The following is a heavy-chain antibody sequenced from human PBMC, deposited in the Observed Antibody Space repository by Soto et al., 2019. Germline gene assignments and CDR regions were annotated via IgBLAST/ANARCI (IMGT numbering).Heavy chain of an antibody. J-gene: IGHJ3*02. D-gene: IGHD3-22*01. CDR1: GGTFSSYA. CDR3: ARGLLELYYDISGYAGADAFDI. Sequence: QVQLVQSGAEVKKPGSSVKVSCKASGGTFSSYAISWVRQAPGQGLEWMGGIIPIFGTANYAQKFQGRVTNTADESTSTHYLELSSLRGDDTAVYYGARGLLELYYDISGYAGADAFDIWGQGTMVTVSS. CDR2: IIPIFGTA. V-gene: IGHV1-69*12.